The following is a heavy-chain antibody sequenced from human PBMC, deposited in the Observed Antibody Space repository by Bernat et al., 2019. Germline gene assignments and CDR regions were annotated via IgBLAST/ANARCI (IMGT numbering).Heavy chain of an antibody. Sequence: QVQLVQSGAEVKKPGASVKVSCKASGYTFTSYYMHWVRQAPGQGLEWMGIINPSGGSTSYAQKFQGRVTMTRDTSTSTVYMELSSLRSEDTAVYFCAKALGYYGSGLYTEGSFDYWGQGTLVTVSP. D-gene: IGHD3-10*01. CDR1: GYTFTSYY. J-gene: IGHJ4*02. CDR3: AKALGYYGSGLYTEGSFDY. CDR2: INPSGGST. V-gene: IGHV1-46*01.